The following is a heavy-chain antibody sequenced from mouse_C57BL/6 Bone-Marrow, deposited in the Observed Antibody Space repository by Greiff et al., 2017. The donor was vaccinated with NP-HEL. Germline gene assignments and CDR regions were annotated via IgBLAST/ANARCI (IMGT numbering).Heavy chain of an antibody. CDR1: GFSLTSYG. D-gene: IGHD2-5*01. CDR3: AKKRTFWDSNYLYYYAMDY. J-gene: IGHJ4*01. Sequence: VMLVESGPGLVAPSQSLSITCTVSGFSLTSYGVSWVRQPPGKGLEWLGVIWGDGSTNYHSALISRLSISKDNSKSHVFLKLNRLQTDDTATYYCAKKRTFWDSNYLYYYAMDYWGQGTSVTVSS. CDR2: IWGDGST. V-gene: IGHV2-3*01.